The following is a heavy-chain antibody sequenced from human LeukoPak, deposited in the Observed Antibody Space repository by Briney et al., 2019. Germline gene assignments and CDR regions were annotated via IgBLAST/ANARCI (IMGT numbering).Heavy chain of an antibody. V-gene: IGHV1-69*05. J-gene: IGHJ4*02. CDR1: GGTFSSYA. Sequence: ASVKVSCKASGGTFSSYAISWVRQAPGQGLEWMGRIIPIFGTANYAQKFQGRVTITTDESTSTAYMELSSLRSEDTAVYYCAREYDYGDYEENYWGQGTLVTVPS. CDR3: AREYDYGDYEENY. CDR2: IIPIFGTA. D-gene: IGHD4-17*01.